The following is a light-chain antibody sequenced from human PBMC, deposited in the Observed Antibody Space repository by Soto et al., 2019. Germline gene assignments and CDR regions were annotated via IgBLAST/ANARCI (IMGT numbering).Light chain of an antibody. CDR1: QSVSSN. CDR2: GAS. Sequence: IVMTQSPFTLSVSPGERATLSCRAGQSVSSNLAWYQQKPGQAPRLLIYGASTRATGIPARFTGSGSGTEFTLTISSLQFDDSAVYYCQQYNNWWTFGQGTKVDIK. CDR3: QQYNNWWT. V-gene: IGKV3-15*01. J-gene: IGKJ1*01.